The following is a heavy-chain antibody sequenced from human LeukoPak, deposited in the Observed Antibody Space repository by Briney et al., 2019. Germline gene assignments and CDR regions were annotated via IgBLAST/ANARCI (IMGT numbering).Heavy chain of an antibody. Sequence: SETLSLTCAVSGASISGSGYYLGWIRQPPGKGLEWIGNIYYTGSTYYNASLQSRVTISIDMSKNQFSLRLSSVTAADTAVYYCARARLGSSWADYWGQGTLVTVSS. D-gene: IGHD6-13*01. V-gene: IGHV4-39*07. CDR3: ARARLGSSWADY. J-gene: IGHJ4*02. CDR2: IYYTGST. CDR1: GASISGSGYY.